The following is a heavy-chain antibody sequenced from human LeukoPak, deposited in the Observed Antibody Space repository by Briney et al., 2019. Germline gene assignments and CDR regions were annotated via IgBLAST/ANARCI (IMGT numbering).Heavy chain of an antibody. Sequence: GGSLRLSCGVSGFTFTSYWMNWVRQAPGKGLEWVASISTNGGEKSYVDSVKGRFTISRDNAKNSLYLQLSSLRAEDTAVYYCARDGAAAGLYFDLWGQGTLVTVSS. CDR1: GFTFTSYW. D-gene: IGHD6-13*01. CDR3: ARDGAAAGLYFDL. CDR2: ISTNGGEK. J-gene: IGHJ4*01. V-gene: IGHV3-7*01.